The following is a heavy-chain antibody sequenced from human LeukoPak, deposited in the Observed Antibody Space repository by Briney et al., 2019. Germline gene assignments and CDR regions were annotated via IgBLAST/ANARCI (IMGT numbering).Heavy chain of an antibody. Sequence: GGSLRLSCAASGFTFSDYYMSWIRQAPGKGLQWVSYISSSSSYTNYADSVKGRFTISRDNAKNSLYLQMNSLRAEDTAVYYCARARGRSSHHDYWGQGTLVTVSS. CDR3: ARARGRSSHHDY. CDR2: ISSSSSYT. CDR1: GFTFSDYY. J-gene: IGHJ4*02. D-gene: IGHD6-13*01. V-gene: IGHV3-11*05.